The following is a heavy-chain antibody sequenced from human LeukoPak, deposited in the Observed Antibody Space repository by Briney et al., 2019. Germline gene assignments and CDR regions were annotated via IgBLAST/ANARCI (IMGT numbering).Heavy chain of an antibody. CDR2: ISRSGSTI. V-gene: IGHV3-11*01. D-gene: IGHD4-17*01. CDR1: GFTFSDYY. Sequence: GGTLRLSCAASGFTFSDYYMSWIRQAPGKGLAWVSYISRSGSTIYYEDSVKGRFTISRDNAKNSLYLQMNSLRAEDTAVYYCAREYGANFDYWGQGTLVTVFS. CDR3: AREYGANFDY. J-gene: IGHJ4*02.